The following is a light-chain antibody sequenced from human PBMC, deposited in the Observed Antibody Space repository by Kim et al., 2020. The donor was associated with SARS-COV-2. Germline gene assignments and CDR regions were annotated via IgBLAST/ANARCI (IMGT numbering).Light chain of an antibody. V-gene: IGLV2-23*02. J-gene: IGLJ2*01. CDR1: SGNIGSYNR. Sequence: QSALTQPASVSGSPGQSITISCTGSSGNIGSYNRVSWYQQPPGKAPKLMIYEVTKRPSGVSNRFSGSKSGNTASLTISGLQAEDEADYYCCSCAHTDDYAIFGGGTKLTVL. CDR2: EVT. CDR3: CSCAHTDDYAI.